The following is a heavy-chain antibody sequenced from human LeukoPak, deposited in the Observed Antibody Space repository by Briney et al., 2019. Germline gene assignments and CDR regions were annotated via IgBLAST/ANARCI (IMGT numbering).Heavy chain of an antibody. V-gene: IGHV1-69*01. Sequence: SVAVSCTASGGTFSNYVISWVRQAPGQGLEWMGGIISIFGITTYAQKFQGRVTITADESTDTVYMELSSLRSEDTAVYYCAREPLYYYDSSGYSPRYFDYWGQGTLVTVSS. CDR1: GGTFSNYV. CDR3: AREPLYYYDSSGYSPRYFDY. D-gene: IGHD3-22*01. J-gene: IGHJ4*02. CDR2: IISIFGIT.